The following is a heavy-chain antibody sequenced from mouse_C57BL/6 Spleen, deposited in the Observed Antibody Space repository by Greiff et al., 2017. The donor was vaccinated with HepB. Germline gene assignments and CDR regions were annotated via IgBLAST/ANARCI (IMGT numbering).Heavy chain of an antibody. V-gene: IGHV1-64*01. Sequence: QVQLQQPGAELVKPGASVKLSCKASGYTFTSYWMHWVKQRPGQGLEWIGMIHPNSGSTNYNEKFKSKATLTVDKSSSTAYMQLSSLTSEDSAVYYCARPPYYSNHYYAMDYWGQGTSVTVSS. D-gene: IGHD2-5*01. CDR3: ARPPYYSNHYYAMDY. CDR2: IHPNSGST. CDR1: GYTFTSYW. J-gene: IGHJ4*01.